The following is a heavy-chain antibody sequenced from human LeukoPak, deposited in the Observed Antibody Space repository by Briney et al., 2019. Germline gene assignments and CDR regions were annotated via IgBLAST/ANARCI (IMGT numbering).Heavy chain of an antibody. Sequence: GGSLRLSCAASGFTFRNHGMHWIRQAPGKGLEWVAVIWNDGSNNKYVDSVKGRFTISKDNSQNTLDLQMNSLRVEDTAFYYCVRDLWVREELSYFDYWGQGTLVTVSS. CDR3: VRDLWVREELSYFDY. J-gene: IGHJ4*02. CDR2: IWNDGSNN. D-gene: IGHD3-10*01. V-gene: IGHV3-33*01. CDR1: GFTFRNHG.